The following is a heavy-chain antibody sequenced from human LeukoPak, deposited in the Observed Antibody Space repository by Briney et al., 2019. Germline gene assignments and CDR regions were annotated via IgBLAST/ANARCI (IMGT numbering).Heavy chain of an antibody. CDR2: ISTSGDST. CDR3: AKEGSGTFDI. Sequence: GGSLRLSCAASGFTFSSYWMSWVRQAPGKGPEWVSGISTSGDSTYNADSVKGRFTISRDNSKSTLYLQMHSLRAEDTAVYYCAKEGSGTFDIWGQGTMVTVSS. CDR1: GFTFSSYW. J-gene: IGHJ3*02. V-gene: IGHV3-23*01.